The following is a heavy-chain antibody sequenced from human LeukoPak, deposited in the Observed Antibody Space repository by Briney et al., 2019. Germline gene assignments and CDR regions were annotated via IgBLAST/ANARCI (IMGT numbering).Heavy chain of an antibody. J-gene: IGHJ6*02. D-gene: IGHD4-11*01. V-gene: IGHV3-11*05. Sequence: GGSLTLSCAASGFTFSDYYMSWIRQAPGKGLEWVSYISGSSSHTNYADSVKGRLTISRDNAKNSLYRQMNSLRAEDTAVHYCARDAPATNYYGMDVWGQGTTVTVSS. CDR3: ARDAPATNYYGMDV. CDR1: GFTFSDYY. CDR2: ISGSSSHT.